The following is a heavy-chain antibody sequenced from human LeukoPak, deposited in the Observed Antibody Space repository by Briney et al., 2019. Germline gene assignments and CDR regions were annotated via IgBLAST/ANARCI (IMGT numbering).Heavy chain of an antibody. V-gene: IGHV3-48*03. Sequence: GGSLRLSCAASGFTFSSYEMNWVRQAPGKGLEWVSYISSSGSTIYYADSVKGRFTISRDNAKNSLYLQMNSPRAEDTAVYYCARDGALYGMDVWGQGTTVTVFS. J-gene: IGHJ6*02. D-gene: IGHD3-16*01. CDR1: GFTFSSYE. CDR2: ISSSGSTI. CDR3: ARDGALYGMDV.